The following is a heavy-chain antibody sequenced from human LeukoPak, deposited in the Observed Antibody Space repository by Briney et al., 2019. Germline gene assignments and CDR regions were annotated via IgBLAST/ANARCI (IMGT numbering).Heavy chain of an antibody. Sequence: GGSLRLSCAASGFTFSSYGMHWVRQAPGKGLEWVAFIRYDGSNKYYADSVKGRFTISRDNSKNTLYLQMNSLRAEDTAVYYCAKAGRAIAAANDYWGQGTLVTVSS. CDR1: GFTFSSYG. J-gene: IGHJ4*02. CDR2: IRYDGSNK. D-gene: IGHD6-13*01. V-gene: IGHV3-30*02. CDR3: AKAGRAIAAANDY.